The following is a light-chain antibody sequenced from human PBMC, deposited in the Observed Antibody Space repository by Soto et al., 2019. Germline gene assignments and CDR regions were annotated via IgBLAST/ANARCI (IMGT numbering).Light chain of an antibody. Sequence: EIVMTQSPATLSVSPGERATLPCRASQSVATDLAWYRQKPGQAPRLLIYGASTRATGIPARFSGSGSGTDFTLTISSLQSEDFAVYYCQQYNSWPPTFGQGTKVDIK. CDR1: QSVATD. V-gene: IGKV3-15*01. CDR3: QQYNSWPPT. CDR2: GAS. J-gene: IGKJ1*01.